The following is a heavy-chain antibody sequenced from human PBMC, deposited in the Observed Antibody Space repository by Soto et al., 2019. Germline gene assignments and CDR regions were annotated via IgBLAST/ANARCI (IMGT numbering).Heavy chain of an antibody. CDR1: GGTFSSYA. J-gene: IGHJ3*02. V-gene: IGHV1-69*01. D-gene: IGHD5-12*01. CDR3: ARGNPRDGYNYSAFDI. CDR2: IIPIFGTA. Sequence: QVQLVQSGAEVKKPGSSVKVSCKASGGTFSSYAISWVRQAPGQELEWMGGIIPIFGTANYAQKFQGRVTITADESTSTAYMELSSLRSEDTAVYYCARGNPRDGYNYSAFDIWGQGTMVTVSS.